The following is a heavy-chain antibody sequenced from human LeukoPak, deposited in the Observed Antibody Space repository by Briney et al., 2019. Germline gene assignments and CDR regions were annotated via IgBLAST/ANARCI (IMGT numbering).Heavy chain of an antibody. Sequence: GGSLRLSCAASGFTFGSYGMHWVRQAPGKGLEWVSYISSSGSTIYYADSVKGRFTISRDNAKNSLYLQMNSLRAEDTAVYYCARGYDILTGYPDWFDPWGQGTLVTVSS. CDR1: GFTFGSYG. CDR2: ISSSGSTI. D-gene: IGHD3-9*01. CDR3: ARGYDILTGYPDWFDP. V-gene: IGHV3-48*04. J-gene: IGHJ5*02.